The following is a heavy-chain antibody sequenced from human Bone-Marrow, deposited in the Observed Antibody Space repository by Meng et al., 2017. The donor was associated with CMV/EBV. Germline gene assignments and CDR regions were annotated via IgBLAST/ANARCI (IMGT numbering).Heavy chain of an antibody. Sequence: SETLSLTCAVYGGSFSGYYWSWIRQPPGKGLEWIGEINHSGSTNYNPSLKSRVTISVDTSKNQFSLKLSSVTAADTAVYYCARGPYYGSGSYVLWGQGTLVTGSS. J-gene: IGHJ4*02. CDR3: ARGPYYGSGSYVL. CDR2: INHSGST. V-gene: IGHV4-34*01. CDR1: GGSFSGYY. D-gene: IGHD3-10*01.